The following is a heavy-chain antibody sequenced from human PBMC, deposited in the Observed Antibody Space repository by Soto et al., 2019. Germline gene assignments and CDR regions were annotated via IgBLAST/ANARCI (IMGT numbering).Heavy chain of an antibody. J-gene: IGHJ4*02. CDR3: ARGQEGVVATH. D-gene: IGHD2-15*01. CDR2: IKDGGRT. V-gene: IGHV4-34*01. CDR1: GGSFTGYY. Sequence: QVQLQQWGAGLLKPSETLSLTCAVNGGSFTGYYWSWVRQPPGKGLEWIGEIKDGGRTNYSPSLRSRVTISADTSKKQFYLTVTSVTAADTAVYYCARGQEGVVATHWDQGSLVTVSS.